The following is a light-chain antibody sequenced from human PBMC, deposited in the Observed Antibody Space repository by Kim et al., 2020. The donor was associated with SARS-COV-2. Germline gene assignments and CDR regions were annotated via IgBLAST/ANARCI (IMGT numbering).Light chain of an antibody. Sequence: DIQMTQSPSSLSASVGDRVTITCRASQDIANSLAWYQQKPGKVPKLLFYAASTLQSGVPSRFSGSGSGTQFTLTIGSLQTEDVATYYCQKYNSAPWTFGPGTKVDIK. CDR3: QKYNSAPWT. V-gene: IGKV1-27*01. J-gene: IGKJ1*01. CDR2: AAS. CDR1: QDIANS.